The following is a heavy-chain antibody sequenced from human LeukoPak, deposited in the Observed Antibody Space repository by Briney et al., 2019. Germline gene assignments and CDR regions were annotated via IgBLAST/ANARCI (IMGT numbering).Heavy chain of an antibody. CDR1: GFTFSSYA. D-gene: IGHD1-1*01. J-gene: IGHJ4*02. CDR2: ISGSGGST. CDR3: AKVKAAQSTCQLFDY. V-gene: IGHV3-23*01. Sequence: GGSLRLSCAASGFTFSSYAMSWVRQAPGKGMEWVSAISGSGGSTYYADSVKGRFTISRDNSKNTLYLQMNSLRAEDTAVYYCAKVKAAQSTCQLFDYRGQGTLVTVSS.